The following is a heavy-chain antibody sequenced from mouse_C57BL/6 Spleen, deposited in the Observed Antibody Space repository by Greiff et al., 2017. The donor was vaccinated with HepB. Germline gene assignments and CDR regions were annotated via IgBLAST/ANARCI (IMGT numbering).Heavy chain of an antibody. CDR2: IHPNSGST. V-gene: IGHV1-64*01. J-gene: IGHJ3*01. D-gene: IGHD1-1*01. Sequence: QVQLQQPGAELVKPGASVTLSCKASGYTFTSYWMHWVKQRPGQGLEWIGMIHPNSGSTNYNEKFKSKATLTVDKSSSTAYMQLSSLTSEDSAVYYCARNDYGSSPAWFAYWGQGTLVTVSA. CDR1: GYTFTSYW. CDR3: ARNDYGSSPAWFAY.